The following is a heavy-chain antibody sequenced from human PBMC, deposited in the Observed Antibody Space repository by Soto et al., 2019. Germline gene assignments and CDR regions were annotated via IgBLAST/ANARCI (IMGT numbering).Heavy chain of an antibody. CDR2: IYHSGST. D-gene: IGHD6-13*01. Sequence: SETLSLTCAVSGGSISSSNWWSWVRQPPGKGLEWIGEIYHSGSTNYNPSLKSRVTISVDKSKNQFSLKLSSVTAADTAVYYCARAVAAAYPGDYYYGMDVWGQGTTVTVSS. V-gene: IGHV4-4*02. CDR3: ARAVAAAYPGDYYYGMDV. J-gene: IGHJ6*02. CDR1: GGSISSSNW.